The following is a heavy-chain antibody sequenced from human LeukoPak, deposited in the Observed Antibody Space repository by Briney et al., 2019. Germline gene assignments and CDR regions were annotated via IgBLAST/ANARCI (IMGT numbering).Heavy chain of an antibody. D-gene: IGHD1-26*01. CDR2: INPNTGGT. CDR1: GYTFTDYY. J-gene: IGHJ4*02. Sequence: ASVKVSCKASGYTFTDYYIHWVRQAPGQGLEWMGWINPNTGGTDFAQIFQGRVTMTSDTSLNTAYMELSSLRSDDTAFYYCARSYTGTCFDYWGQGTLVTVSS. V-gene: IGHV1-2*02. CDR3: ARSYTGTCFDY.